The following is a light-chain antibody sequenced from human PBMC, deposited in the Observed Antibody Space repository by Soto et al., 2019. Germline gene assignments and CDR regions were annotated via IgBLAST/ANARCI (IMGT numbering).Light chain of an antibody. Sequence: EIVLTQSPGTLSLSPGERATLSCRASQSVSSSYLAWYQQKPGQAPRLLIYGASSRATGIPDRFSGSGSGTDFTVTISRLEPEDFAVYYCQQYGSSPLAWTFGQGTKVEIK. CDR1: QSVSSSY. V-gene: IGKV3-20*01. CDR2: GAS. J-gene: IGKJ1*01. CDR3: QQYGSSPLAWT.